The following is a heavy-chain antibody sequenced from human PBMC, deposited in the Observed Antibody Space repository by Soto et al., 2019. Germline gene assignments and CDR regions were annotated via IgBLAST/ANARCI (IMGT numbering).Heavy chain of an antibody. CDR3: ARDPYDYDDTSGYYRH. J-gene: IGHJ4*02. CDR2: ISISSTI. V-gene: IGHV3-48*02. D-gene: IGHD3-22*01. CDR1: GFTFRSYA. Sequence: GGSLRLSCAASGFTFRSYAMHWVRQAPGKGLEWVSYISISSTIYYVDSVKGRFTISRDNAKNSLYLQMNSLRDEDTAVYYCARDPYDYDDTSGYYRHWGQGTLVTVSS.